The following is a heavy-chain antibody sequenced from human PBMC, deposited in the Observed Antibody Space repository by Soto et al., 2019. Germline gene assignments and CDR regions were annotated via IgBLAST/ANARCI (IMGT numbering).Heavy chain of an antibody. Sequence: ASVKVSCKASGYTFTSYGISWVRQAPGQGLEWMGWINPSGGSTSYAQKFQGRVTMTRDTSTSTVYMELSSLRSEDTAVYYCASTPSSGWYFDNYYFDYWGQGTLVTVSS. CDR3: ASTPSSGWYFDNYYFDY. CDR1: GYTFTSYG. V-gene: IGHV1-46*01. D-gene: IGHD6-19*01. CDR2: INPSGGST. J-gene: IGHJ4*02.